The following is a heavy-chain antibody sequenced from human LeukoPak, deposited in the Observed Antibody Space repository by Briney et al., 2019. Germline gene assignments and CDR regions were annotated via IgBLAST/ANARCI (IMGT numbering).Heavy chain of an antibody. V-gene: IGHV4-39*01. CDR1: GGSISSSSYY. CDR2: IYYSGST. CDR3: ARLYRENLAAAGYFGY. Sequence: SETLSLTCTVSGGSISSSSYYWGWIRQPPGKGLEWIGSIYYSGSTYYNPSLKSRVTISVDTSKNQFSLKLSSVTAADTAVYYCARLYRENLAAAGYFGYWGQGTLVTVSS. J-gene: IGHJ4*02. D-gene: IGHD6-13*01.